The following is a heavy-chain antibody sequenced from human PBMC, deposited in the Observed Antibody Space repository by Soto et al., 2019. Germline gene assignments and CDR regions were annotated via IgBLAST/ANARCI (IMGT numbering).Heavy chain of an antibody. D-gene: IGHD4-4*01. J-gene: IGHJ4*02. CDR3: ARHAPGFHSAFDF. CDR1: GDSVSSNRPA. Sequence: SQTLSLTCAISGDSVSSNRPAWTWIMQSPSRGLECLGQTYYRSKWYNDYALFVKSRISINSDTSKNQFSLLLNSVTPDDTAVYYCARHAPGFHSAFDFWGQGTPVTVS. V-gene: IGHV6-1*01. CDR2: TYYRSKWYN.